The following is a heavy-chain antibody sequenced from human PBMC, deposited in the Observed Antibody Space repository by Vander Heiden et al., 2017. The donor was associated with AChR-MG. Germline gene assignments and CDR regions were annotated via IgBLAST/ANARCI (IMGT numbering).Heavy chain of an antibody. CDR3: ARGRITMVRGPSDAFDI. D-gene: IGHD3-10*01. J-gene: IGHJ3*02. CDR1: GYTLPSYA. Sequence: QVQLVQSGAEVKKPGASVKVSCKAHGYTLPSYAMHWVRQAPGQRLEWMGWINAGNGNTKYSQKFQGRVTITRDTSASTAYMELSSLRSEDTAVYYCARGRITMVRGPSDAFDIWGQGTMVTVSS. V-gene: IGHV1-3*01. CDR2: INAGNGNT.